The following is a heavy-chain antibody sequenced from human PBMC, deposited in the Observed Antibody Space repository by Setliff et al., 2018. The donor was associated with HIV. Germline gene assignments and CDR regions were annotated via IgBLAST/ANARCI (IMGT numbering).Heavy chain of an antibody. CDR3: VMFSASSG. Sequence: PGGSLRLSCAASGFTFSRYWMRWVRQAPGQGLVWVSGINNDTTITTYADSVKGRFSISRDNAKNTLYLQMNGLRGEDTAVYYCVMFSASSGWGQGTQVTVSS. J-gene: IGHJ4*02. CDR1: GFTFSRYW. CDR2: INNDTTIT. V-gene: IGHV3-74*01. D-gene: IGHD6-6*01.